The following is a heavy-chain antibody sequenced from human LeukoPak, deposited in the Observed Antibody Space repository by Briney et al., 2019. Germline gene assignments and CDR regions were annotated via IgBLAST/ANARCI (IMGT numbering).Heavy chain of an antibody. CDR1: GYTFTGYY. V-gene: IGHV1-2*02. Sequence: ASVKVSCKASGYTFTGYYMHWVRQAPGQGLEWMGWINPNSGGTNYAQKFQGRVTMTRDTSISTAYMELSRLRSDDTAVYYCARDREYEQQLVRFDYWGQGTLVTVSS. D-gene: IGHD6-13*01. J-gene: IGHJ4*02. CDR3: ARDREYEQQLVRFDY. CDR2: INPNSGGT.